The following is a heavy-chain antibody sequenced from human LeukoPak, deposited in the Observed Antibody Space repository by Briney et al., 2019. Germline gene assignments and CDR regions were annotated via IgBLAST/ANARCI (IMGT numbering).Heavy chain of an antibody. CDR2: INADGSEK. V-gene: IGHV3-7*01. J-gene: IGHJ6*02. CDR1: GFSISGHW. CDR3: GRGHYGLDV. Sequence: GGSLRLSCTASGFSISGHWQTWVRQTPGKGLEWVTHINADGSEKSYVGSVKGRFTISKDSVENSVTLQMNSVRVEDTAVYYCGRGHYGLDVWGQGATVTVSS.